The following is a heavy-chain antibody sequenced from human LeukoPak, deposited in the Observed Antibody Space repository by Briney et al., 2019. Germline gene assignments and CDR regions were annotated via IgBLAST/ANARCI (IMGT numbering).Heavy chain of an antibody. CDR3: ASTKYGYGSYYFDY. CDR2: IYHSGST. D-gene: IGHD5-18*01. Sequence: SETLSLTCTVSGGSISSYYWSWIRQPPGKGLEWIGYIYHSGSTYYNPSLKSRVTISVDRSKSQFSLKLSSVTAADTAVYYCASTKYGYGSYYFDYWGQGTLVTVSS. V-gene: IGHV4-59*12. CDR1: GGSISSYY. J-gene: IGHJ4*02.